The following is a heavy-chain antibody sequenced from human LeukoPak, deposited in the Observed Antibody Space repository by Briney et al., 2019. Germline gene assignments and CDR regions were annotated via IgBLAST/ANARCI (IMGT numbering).Heavy chain of an antibody. Sequence: PSETLSLTCAVYGGSFSGYYWSWIRQPPGKGLEWIGEINHSGSTNYNPSLKSRVTISVDTSKNQFSLKLTSVTAADTAVYYCSRSQALWFGELSSWFDPWGQGTLVTVSS. J-gene: IGHJ5*02. CDR3: SRSQALWFGELSSWFDP. CDR1: GGSFSGYY. V-gene: IGHV4-34*01. CDR2: INHSGST. D-gene: IGHD3-10*01.